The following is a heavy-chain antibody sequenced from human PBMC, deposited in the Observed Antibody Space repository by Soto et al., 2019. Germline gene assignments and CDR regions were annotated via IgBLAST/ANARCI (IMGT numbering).Heavy chain of an antibody. V-gene: IGHV3-30*01. D-gene: IGHD2-15*01. Sequence: SVKGRFTISRDNSKNTLYLQMNSLRAEDTAVYYCARAGCDGGTCYTRVGIRYGMDVWGQGTTVTVSS. CDR3: ARAGCDGGTCYTRVGIRYGMDV. J-gene: IGHJ6*02.